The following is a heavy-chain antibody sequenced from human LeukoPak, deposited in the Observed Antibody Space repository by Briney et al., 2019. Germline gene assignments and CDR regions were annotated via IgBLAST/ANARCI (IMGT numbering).Heavy chain of an antibody. D-gene: IGHD4-11*01. J-gene: IGHJ6*02. CDR3: AQGYYSNSLYYYYGMDV. Sequence: ASVKVSCKASGYTFTSYGISWVRQAPGQGLEWMGWISAYNGNTNYAQKLQGRVTMTTDTSTSTAYMELRSLRSDDTAVYYCAQGYYSNSLYYYYGMDVWGQGTLVTASS. CDR2: ISAYNGNT. V-gene: IGHV1-18*01. CDR1: GYTFTSYG.